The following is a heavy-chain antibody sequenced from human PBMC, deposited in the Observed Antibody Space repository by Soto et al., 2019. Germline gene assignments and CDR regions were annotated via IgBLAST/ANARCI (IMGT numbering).Heavy chain of an antibody. D-gene: IGHD2-15*01. J-gene: IGHJ3*02. V-gene: IGHV3-74*01. CDR3: AGGMSSGGPHDTFDI. CDR1: GFTFSSYW. Sequence: EVQLVESGGGLVQPGGSLRLSCAASGFTFSSYWMTWVRQAPGKGLEWVARITSDGSEKTYADSVRGRFTISRDNAKNTLYLQMTGLSAADTAVYLCAGGMSSGGPHDTFDIWGKGTMVTVSS. CDR2: ITSDGSEK.